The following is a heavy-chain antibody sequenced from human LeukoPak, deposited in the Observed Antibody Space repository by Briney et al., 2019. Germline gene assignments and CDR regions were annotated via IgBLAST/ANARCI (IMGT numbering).Heavy chain of an antibody. J-gene: IGHJ4*02. CDR1: GYTFTGYY. D-gene: IGHD3-10*01. CDR3: ARGHHTMVRGVIITSGAWDL. CDR2: INPNSGGT. Sequence: ASVKVSCKASGYTFTGYYMHWVRQAPGQGLEWMGWINPNSGGTNYAQKFQGRVTMTRDTSISTAYMELSSLRSEDTAVYYCARGHHTMVRGVIITSGAWDLWGQGTLVTVSS. V-gene: IGHV1-2*02.